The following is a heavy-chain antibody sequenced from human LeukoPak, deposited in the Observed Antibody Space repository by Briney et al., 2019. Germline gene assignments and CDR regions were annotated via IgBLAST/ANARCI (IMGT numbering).Heavy chain of an antibody. Sequence: PGRSLRLSCAASGFTFSSYAMHWVRQAPGKGLEWVAVTSYDGSNKYYADSVKGRFTISRDNSKNTLYLQMNSLRAEDTAVYYCARDQGPYCSGGSCYSPLGGGLDYWGQGTLVTVSS. CDR2: TSYDGSNK. J-gene: IGHJ4*02. CDR3: ARDQGPYCSGGSCYSPLGGGLDY. V-gene: IGHV3-30*04. CDR1: GFTFSSYA. D-gene: IGHD2-15*01.